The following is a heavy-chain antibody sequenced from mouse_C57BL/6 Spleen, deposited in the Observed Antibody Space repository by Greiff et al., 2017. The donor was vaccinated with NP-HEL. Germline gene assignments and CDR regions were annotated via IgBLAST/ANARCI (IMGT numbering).Heavy chain of an antibody. D-gene: IGHD2-5*01. J-gene: IGHJ3*01. CDR2: IDPSDSYT. CDR3: ARRDYSNYVGFAY. V-gene: IGHV1-69*01. Sequence: QVQLQQPGAELVMPGASVKLSCKASGYTFTSSWMHWVKQRPGQGLEWIGEIDPSDSYTNYIQKFKGKSTLTVDKSSSTASLQLSSLPAEDSAVYYCARRDYSNYVGFAYWGQGTLVTVSA. CDR1: GYTFTSSW.